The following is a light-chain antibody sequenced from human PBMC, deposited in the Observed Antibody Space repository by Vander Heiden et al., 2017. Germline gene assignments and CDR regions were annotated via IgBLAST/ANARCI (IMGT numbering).Light chain of an antibody. J-gene: IGKJ4*01. CDR2: DAS. CDR1: QVISKY. V-gene: IGKV1-33*01. Sequence: DIQMTPSPSSLSASVGDSVTITCQASQVISKYLNWYQQKPGKAPKLLIYDASNLETGVPSRLSGSGSGTDFTFTISSLQPEDIATYYCQQYDNLPLTFGGGTKVEIK. CDR3: QQYDNLPLT.